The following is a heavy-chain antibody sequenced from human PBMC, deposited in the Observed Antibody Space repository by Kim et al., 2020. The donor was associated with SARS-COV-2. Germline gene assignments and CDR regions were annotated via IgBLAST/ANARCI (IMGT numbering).Heavy chain of an antibody. D-gene: IGHD5-18*01. CDR3: AKPAVGRGKSFGFDS. Sequence: DSGQGRPTISRDNSQNTVRLQMASLRAEDTAVYYCAKPAVGRGKSFGFDSWGQGTLVTVSS. J-gene: IGHJ4*02. V-gene: IGHV3-23*01.